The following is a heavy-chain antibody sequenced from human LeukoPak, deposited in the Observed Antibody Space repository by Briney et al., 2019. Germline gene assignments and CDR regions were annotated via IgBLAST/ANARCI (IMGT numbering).Heavy chain of an antibody. Sequence: SETLSLTCTVSGYSISSGYYWGWIRQPPGKGLEWIGSIYHSGSTYYNPSLKSRVTISVDTSKTQFSLKLSSVTAADTAVYYCARQAPNSSGWFFDYWGQGTLVTVSS. V-gene: IGHV4-38-2*02. J-gene: IGHJ4*02. CDR1: GYSISSGYY. CDR2: IYHSGST. CDR3: ARQAPNSSGWFFDY. D-gene: IGHD6-19*01.